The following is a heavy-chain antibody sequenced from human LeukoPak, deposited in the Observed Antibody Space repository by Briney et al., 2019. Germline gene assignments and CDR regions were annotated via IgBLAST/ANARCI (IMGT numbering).Heavy chain of an antibody. CDR2: INPSSGTT. D-gene: IGHD5-18*01. CDR1: GGTFSSYA. J-gene: IGHJ4*02. Sequence: ASVKVSCKASGGTFSSYAISWVRQAPGQGLDWMGIINPSSGTTTYAQKFQGRVTMTRDTSTSTVYMELSSLRSEDTAVYYCASGGYSYGYPLGYWGQGTLVTVSS. CDR3: ASGGYSYGYPLGY. V-gene: IGHV1-46*01.